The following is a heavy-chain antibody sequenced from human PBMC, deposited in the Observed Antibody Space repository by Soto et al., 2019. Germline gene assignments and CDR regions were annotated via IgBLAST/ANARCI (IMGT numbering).Heavy chain of an antibody. Sequence: ETLSLTCSVSAGSLSTYYWSWIRQPPGKGLEWIGYIYYGGSANYNPSLKSRVTITVDTSKNQFSLKVSSVTAADTAVYYCAREGGGGTIAFDYWGQGALVTVSS. D-gene: IGHD2-21*01. J-gene: IGHJ4*02. CDR2: IYYGGSA. V-gene: IGHV4-59*01. CDR3: AREGGGGTIAFDY. CDR1: AGSLSTYY.